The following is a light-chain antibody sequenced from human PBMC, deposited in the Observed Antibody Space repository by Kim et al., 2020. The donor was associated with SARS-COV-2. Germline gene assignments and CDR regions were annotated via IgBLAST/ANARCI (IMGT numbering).Light chain of an antibody. CDR1: QSISFY. V-gene: IGKV1-39*01. Sequence: DIQMTQSPSSLSASVGDRVTITCRASQSISFYLNWYQQKPGKAPKLLIYAASSLQSAVPSRFSGSGSGTDFTLTISSLQPEDFATYYCQQSYTTPLTFGGGTKVEI. CDR2: AAS. CDR3: QQSYTTPLT. J-gene: IGKJ4*01.